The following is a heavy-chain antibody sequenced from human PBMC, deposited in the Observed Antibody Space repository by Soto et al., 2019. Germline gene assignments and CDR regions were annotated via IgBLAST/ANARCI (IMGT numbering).Heavy chain of an antibody. V-gene: IGHV1-3*01. Sequence: QVQLVQSGAEVKKPGASVKVSCKASGYTFTSYAMHWVRQAPGQRLEWMGWINAGNGNTKYSQKFRGRVTITRDTSASTAYMELSSLRSEDTAVYYCARGSYDFWSGLERGAGDWFDPWGQGTLVTVSS. CDR1: GYTFTSYA. CDR3: ARGSYDFWSGLERGAGDWFDP. D-gene: IGHD3-3*01. J-gene: IGHJ5*02. CDR2: INAGNGNT.